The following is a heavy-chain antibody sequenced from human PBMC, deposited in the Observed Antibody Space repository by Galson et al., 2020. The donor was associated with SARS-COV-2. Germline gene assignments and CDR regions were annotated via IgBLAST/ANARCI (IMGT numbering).Heavy chain of an antibody. Sequence: GGSLRLSCAVSGFTFSNYSMNWVRQAPGKGLEWVSYISSISNTIYYADSVKGRFTISRDNAKNSLYLQMNSLRAEDTAVYYCASYCSSSSCYKGANDYWGQGTLVTVSS. J-gene: IGHJ4*02. CDR3: ASYCSSSSCYKGANDY. D-gene: IGHD2-2*01. CDR2: ISSISNTI. V-gene: IGHV3-48*01. CDR1: GFTFSNYS.